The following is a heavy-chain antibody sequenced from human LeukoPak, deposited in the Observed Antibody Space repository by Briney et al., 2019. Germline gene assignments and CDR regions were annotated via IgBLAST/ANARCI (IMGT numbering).Heavy chain of an antibody. J-gene: IGHJ4*01. CDR3: VKNSGIWSF. D-gene: IGHD1-26*01. Sequence: ESPIRSWAASGVTGDTTDLGWVRHIPENGTEWLSCISGTGDRTYYADSVRGRFTISRDNSKNMLYLQMTSLRVEDTATYYCVKNSGIWSFWGRGTLAAVSS. CDR2: ISGTGDRT. V-gene: IGHV3-23*01. CDR1: GVTGDTTD.